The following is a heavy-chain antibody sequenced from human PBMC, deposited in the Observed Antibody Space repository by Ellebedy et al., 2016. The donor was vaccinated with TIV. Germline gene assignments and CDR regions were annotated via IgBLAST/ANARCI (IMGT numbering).Heavy chain of an antibody. D-gene: IGHD6-6*01. Sequence: PGGSLRLSCAASGFTFSSYAMSWVRQAPGKGLEWVSLISGSGVSTNYADSVKGRFNISRDNSKNTLYLQMNSLRVEDTAVYYCAKGQLYRGMGWFDSWGQGTLVTVSS. CDR3: AKGQLYRGMGWFDS. J-gene: IGHJ5*01. CDR1: GFTFSSYA. V-gene: IGHV3-23*01. CDR2: ISGSGVST.